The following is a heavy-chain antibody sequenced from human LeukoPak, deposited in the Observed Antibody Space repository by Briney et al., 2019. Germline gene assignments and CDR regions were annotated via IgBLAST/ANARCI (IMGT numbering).Heavy chain of an antibody. CDR2: ITASGTAM. D-gene: IGHD1-26*01. J-gene: IGHJ4*02. V-gene: IGHV3-48*02. Sequence: GGSLRLSCATSGFSFSNAWMNWVRQAPGKGLEWVSHITASGTAMFYADSVKGRFTISRDNAKNSLYLQMNSLRDEDTAVYYCASSGSYRFDYWGQGTLVTVSS. CDR3: ASSGSYRFDY. CDR1: GFSFSNAW.